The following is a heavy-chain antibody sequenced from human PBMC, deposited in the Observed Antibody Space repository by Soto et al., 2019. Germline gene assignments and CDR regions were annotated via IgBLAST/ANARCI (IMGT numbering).Heavy chain of an antibody. CDR2: INHSGST. J-gene: IGHJ4*02. CDR1: GGSFSGYY. V-gene: IGHV4-34*01. CDR3: ARGRVGPVFIAAQHYFDY. Sequence: SETLSLTCAVYGGSFSGYYWSWIRQPPGKGLEWIGEINHSGSTNYNPSLKSRVTISVDTSKNQFSLKLSSVTAADTAVYYCARGRVGPVFIAAQHYFDYWGQGTLVTVSS. D-gene: IGHD6-13*01.